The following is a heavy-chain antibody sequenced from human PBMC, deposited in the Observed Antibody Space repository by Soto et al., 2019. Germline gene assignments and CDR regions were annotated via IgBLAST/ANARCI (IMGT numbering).Heavy chain of an antibody. CDR2: ISYDGNNE. CDR1: GFAFSSNP. V-gene: IGHV3-30-3*01. CDR3: ARGVAAGTPDY. Sequence: QVQLVESGGDVVQPGRSLRLSCAASGFAFSSNPMHWVRQAPGKGLEWVAFISYDGNNEYYAVSVKGRFTISRDNSKNTLYLQMNSLRADDTGVYYCARGVAAGTPDYWGQGTLVTVSS. D-gene: IGHD6-13*01. J-gene: IGHJ4*02.